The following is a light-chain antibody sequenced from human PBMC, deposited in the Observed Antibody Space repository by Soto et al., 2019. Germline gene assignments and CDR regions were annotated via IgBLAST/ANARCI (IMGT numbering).Light chain of an antibody. CDR3: QQYNSYSPT. CDR2: KAS. V-gene: IGKV1-5*03. CDR1: KSISVW. J-gene: IGKJ1*01. Sequence: DIQMTQSHLTLSASVGDRVTITCQASKSISVWLAWYQQKAGKAPNHLIYKASRLESGVPSRFSGSGSETEFTLTISGLQPGDSATYYWQQYNSYSPTFGQGTKVEVK.